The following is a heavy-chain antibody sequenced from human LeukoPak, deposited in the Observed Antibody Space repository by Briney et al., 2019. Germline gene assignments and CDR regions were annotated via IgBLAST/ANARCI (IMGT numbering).Heavy chain of an antibody. Sequence: GGSLRLSCAASGFTFSTFAMIWVRQPPGKGLEWVSSIFPSGGEIHYADSVRGRFTISRDNSKSTLSLQMNSLRAEDTAVYYCAKGLYYFDYWGQGTLVTVSS. CDR3: AKGLYYFDY. D-gene: IGHD6-19*01. J-gene: IGHJ4*02. CDR1: GFTFSTFA. V-gene: IGHV3-23*01. CDR2: IFPSGGEI.